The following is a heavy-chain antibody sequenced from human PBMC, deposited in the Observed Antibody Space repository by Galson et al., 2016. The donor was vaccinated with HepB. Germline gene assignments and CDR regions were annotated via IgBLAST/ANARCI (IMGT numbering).Heavy chain of an antibody. CDR2: ISNTEGTI. CDR1: GFTFSRYD. D-gene: IGHD1-1*01. Sequence: SLRLSCAASGFTFSRYDMSWVRQAPGKGLEWVSYISNTEGTIQYSDSVKGRFTISRDNAKNSLYLQMNRLRADDTAVYYCARANWSFDYWGQGTLVTVSS. J-gene: IGHJ4*02. V-gene: IGHV3-48*03. CDR3: ARANWSFDY.